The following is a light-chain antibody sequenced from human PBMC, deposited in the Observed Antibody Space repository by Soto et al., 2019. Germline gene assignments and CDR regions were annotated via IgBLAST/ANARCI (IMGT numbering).Light chain of an antibody. CDR2: AAS. V-gene: IGKV1-39*01. CDR3: QQSYSTPWT. Sequence: DIPMTQSPSSLSASVGDIVTISCRASQSISSYLNWYQQKPGKAPKLLIYAASSLQSGVPSRFSGSGSGTDFTLTISSLQPEDVATYYCQQSYSTPWTFGQGTKVDIK. J-gene: IGKJ1*01. CDR1: QSISSY.